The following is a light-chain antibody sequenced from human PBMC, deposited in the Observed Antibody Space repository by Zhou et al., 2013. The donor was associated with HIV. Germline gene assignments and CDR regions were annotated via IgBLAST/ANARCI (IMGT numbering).Light chain of an antibody. Sequence: IQLTQSPSSLSASVGDRVTISCRASQSIDSYVNWYQQKPGKAPKLLISDASSLETGVPSRFSGSGSGTEFTLTITNLQAEDFATYYCQQSYSTPPITFGQGTRLEIK. CDR2: DAS. CDR1: QSIDSY. J-gene: IGKJ5*01. CDR3: QQSYSTPPIT. V-gene: IGKV1-39*01.